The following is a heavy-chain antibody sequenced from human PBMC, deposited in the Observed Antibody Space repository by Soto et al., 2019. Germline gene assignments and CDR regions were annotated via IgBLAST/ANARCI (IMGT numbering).Heavy chain of an antibody. CDR3: AKNGQPPYYYYGLDV. CDR2: ISGYNGDT. J-gene: IGHJ6*02. CDR1: GYTFTRYG. Sequence: EASVKVSCKASGYTFTRYGISWLRQAPGQGLEWMGWISGYNGDTNYAQKFQDRVSMTIDTSTGTAYMELRSLTSDDTAIYYCAKNGQPPYYYYGLDVWGQGTKVTVSS. D-gene: IGHD2-8*01. V-gene: IGHV1-18*01.